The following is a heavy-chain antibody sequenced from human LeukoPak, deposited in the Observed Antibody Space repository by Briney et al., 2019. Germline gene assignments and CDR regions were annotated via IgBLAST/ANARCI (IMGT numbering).Heavy chain of an antibody. CDR1: GYTFTGYY. D-gene: IGHD2-2*01. J-gene: IGHJ6*03. CDR3: ARGPIIDIVVIPAAADYYHMDV. CDR2: ISAYNGNT. V-gene: IGHV1-18*04. Sequence: ASVKVSCKASGYTFTGYYMHWVRQAPGQGLEWMGWISAYNGNTNYAQKLQGRVTMTTDTSTSTAYMELRSLRSDDTAVYYCARGPIIDIVVIPAAADYYHMDVWGKGTTVTVSS.